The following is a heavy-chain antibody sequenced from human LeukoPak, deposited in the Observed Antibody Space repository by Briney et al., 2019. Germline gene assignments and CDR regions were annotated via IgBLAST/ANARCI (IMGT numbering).Heavy chain of an antibody. V-gene: IGHV3-21*01. J-gene: IGHJ3*02. CDR2: ISSSSSYI. D-gene: IGHD4-23*01. Sequence: GGSLRLSCAASGFTFSSYSMNWVRQAPGKGLEWVSSISSSSSYIYYADSVKGRFTISRDNAKNSLYLQMNSLRAEDTAVYYCARETVVTPDAFDIWGQGTMVTVSS. CDR1: GFTFSSYS. CDR3: ARETVVTPDAFDI.